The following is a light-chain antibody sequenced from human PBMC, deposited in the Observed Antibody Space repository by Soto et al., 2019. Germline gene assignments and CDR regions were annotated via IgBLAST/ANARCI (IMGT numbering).Light chain of an antibody. CDR1: QSISSY. J-gene: IGKJ1*01. CDR3: QQSDTTPWT. V-gene: IGKV1-39*01. Sequence: DIRMTQSPSSLSASVGDRVTITCRASQSISSYLNWYQQKPGKAPKLLIYEASSLQSGVPSRFSGSGSGTDFTLTVSSLQPDDFATYYCQQSDTTPWTFGQGTKVDIK. CDR2: EAS.